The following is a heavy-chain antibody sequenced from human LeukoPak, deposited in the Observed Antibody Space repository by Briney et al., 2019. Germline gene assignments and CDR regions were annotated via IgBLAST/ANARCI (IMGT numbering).Heavy chain of an antibody. CDR2: IKQDGSEK. D-gene: IGHD2-21*02. Sequence: PGGSLRLSCAASGFTFSSYGMHWVRQAPGKGLEWVANIKQDGSEKYYVDSVKGRFTISRDNAKNSLYLQMNSLRAEDTAVYYCAREDLAYCGGDCYSETSFDYWGQGTLVTVSS. J-gene: IGHJ4*02. V-gene: IGHV3-7*01. CDR1: GFTFSSYG. CDR3: AREDLAYCGGDCYSETSFDY.